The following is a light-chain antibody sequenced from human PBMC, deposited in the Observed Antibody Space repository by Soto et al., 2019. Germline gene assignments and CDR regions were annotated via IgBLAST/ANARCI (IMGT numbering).Light chain of an antibody. CDR1: SSNIGAGYD. V-gene: IGLV1-40*01. CDR3: QSYDSSLSGWV. Sequence: SVLTQPPSVSGAPGQRVTISCTGSSSNIGAGYDVHWYQRLPGTAPKLLIYGNSNRPSGVPDRFSGSKSGTSASLAITGLQAEDEADYYCQSYDSSLSGWVFGGGTKLTVL. J-gene: IGLJ3*02. CDR2: GNS.